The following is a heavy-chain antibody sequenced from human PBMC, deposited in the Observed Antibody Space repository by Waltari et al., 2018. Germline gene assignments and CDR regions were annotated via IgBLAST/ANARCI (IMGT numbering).Heavy chain of an antibody. V-gene: IGHV4-38-2*02. CDR3: ARDHSTSWSHDAYDV. J-gene: IGHJ3*01. CDR1: DQSIKSGFY. CDR2: VYHSGAT. Sequence: QVKLQESGPGLVRPSETLSLTCLVSDQSIKSGFYWGWLRLPPGKGLEWIGSVYHSGATYYHPSLSIRVTISVDTSKNQVFLRLASVTAADTGMYYCARDHSTSWSHDAYDVWGPGTMVTVAS. D-gene: IGHD2-2*01.